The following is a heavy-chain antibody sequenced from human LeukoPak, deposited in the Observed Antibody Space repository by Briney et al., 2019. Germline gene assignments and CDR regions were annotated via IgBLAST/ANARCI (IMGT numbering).Heavy chain of an antibody. J-gene: IGHJ4*02. V-gene: IGHV1-69*01. D-gene: IGHD3-9*01. CDR2: IIPIFGTA. CDR1: GGTFSSYA. Sequence: SVKVSCKASGGTFSSYAISWLRQAPGQGLEWMGGIIPIFGTANYAQKFQGRVTITADESTSTAYMELSSLRSEDTAVYYCARPYDIWTSWLNYWGQGTLVTVSS. CDR3: ARPYDIWTSWLNY.